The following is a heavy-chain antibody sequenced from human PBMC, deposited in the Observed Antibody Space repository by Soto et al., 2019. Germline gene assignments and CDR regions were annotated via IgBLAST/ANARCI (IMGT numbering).Heavy chain of an antibody. J-gene: IGHJ4*02. CDR1: GLSFDRAW. D-gene: IGHD6-13*01. Sequence: EVQLVESGGGLVKPGGSLTLSCSASGLSFDRAWASWVRQAPGRGLEWVGLIKTKTDGGTTDYAACVKGRFIISKDESEKTVYWHMNRLEIEDTAFYYCATIGYSHDGMFDSWGQGSLVTVSS. CDR3: ATIGYSHDGMFDS. V-gene: IGHV3-15*01. CDR2: IKTKTDGGTT.